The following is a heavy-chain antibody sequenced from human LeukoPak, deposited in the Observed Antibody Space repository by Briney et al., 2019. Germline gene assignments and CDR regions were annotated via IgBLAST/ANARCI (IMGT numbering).Heavy chain of an antibody. V-gene: IGHV4-4*02. CDR3: ARARYVNSFYAFDI. CDR2: IYHSGNT. Sequence: SETLSLTCAVSGGSISSSNWWSWVRQPPGKGLEWIGEIYHSGNTNYSPSLKSRVTIFGDTSKNQFFLKLSSVTAADTAMYYCARARYVNSFYAFDIWGQGTLVTVSS. D-gene: IGHD3-9*01. J-gene: IGHJ3*02. CDR1: GGSISSSNW.